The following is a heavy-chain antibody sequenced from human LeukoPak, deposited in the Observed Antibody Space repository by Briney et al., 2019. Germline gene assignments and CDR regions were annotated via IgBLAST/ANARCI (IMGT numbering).Heavy chain of an antibody. CDR3: ASGGGFWSGKCCFDY. CDR1: GFTFSSYW. Sequence: GGSLRLSCAASGFTFSSYWMSWVRQAPGKGLEWVANIKQDGSEKYYVGSVKGRFTISRDNAKNSLYLQMNSLRAEDTAVYYCASGGGFWSGKCCFDYWGQGTLVTVSS. CDR2: IKQDGSEK. D-gene: IGHD3-3*01. J-gene: IGHJ4*02. V-gene: IGHV3-7*01.